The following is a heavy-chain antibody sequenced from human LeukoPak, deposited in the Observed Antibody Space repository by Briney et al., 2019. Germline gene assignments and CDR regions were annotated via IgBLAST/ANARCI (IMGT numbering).Heavy chain of an antibody. V-gene: IGHV1-69*13. CDR1: GGTFSSYA. D-gene: IGHD3-3*01. Sequence: SVKVSCKASGGTFSSYAISWVRQAPGQGLEWMGGIIPIFGTANYAQKFQGRVTITADESTSTAYMELNSLRSEDTAVYYCAREGAWSGYYFGYFDYWGQGTLVTVSS. CDR3: AREGAWSGYYFGYFDY. J-gene: IGHJ4*02. CDR2: IIPIFGTA.